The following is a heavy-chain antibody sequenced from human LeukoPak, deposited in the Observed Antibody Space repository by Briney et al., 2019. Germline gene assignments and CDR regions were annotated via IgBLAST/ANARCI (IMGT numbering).Heavy chain of an antibody. CDR1: GFTFSSYW. CDR2: IKQDGTEK. CDR3: ATPSGYSSGWYPFDH. Sequence: GGSLRISCAASGFTFSSYWMSWVRQAPGKGLEWVANIKQDGTEKYYVDSVRGRFTVSRDNAKNSLYLQMNSLRAEDTAVHYCATPSGYSSGWYPFDHWGQGTLVTVSS. V-gene: IGHV3-7*01. J-gene: IGHJ4*02. D-gene: IGHD6-19*01.